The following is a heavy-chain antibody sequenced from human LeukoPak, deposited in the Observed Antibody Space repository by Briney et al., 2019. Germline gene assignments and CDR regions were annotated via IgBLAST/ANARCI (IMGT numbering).Heavy chain of an antibody. V-gene: IGHV4-34*01. CDR1: GGSFSGFY. CDR3: ARWGRVAAAAFDP. D-gene: IGHD6-13*01. J-gene: IGHJ5*02. Sequence: SATLSLTCAVSGGSFSGFYWSGIRPPPGKGLEWIGEINHSGSTNYNPSLKSRVTISVDTSKNQFSLKLSSVTAADTAVYYCARWGRVAAAAFDPWGQGTLVTVSS. CDR2: INHSGST.